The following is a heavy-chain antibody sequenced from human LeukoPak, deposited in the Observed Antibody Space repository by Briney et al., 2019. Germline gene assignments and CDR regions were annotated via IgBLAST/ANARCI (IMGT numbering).Heavy chain of an antibody. CDR3: ARDPDYYDSSGYYNWFDP. CDR2: IIPIFGTA. V-gene: IGHV1-69*13. Sequence: SVKVSCKASGGTFSSYAISWVRQAPGQGLEWMGGIIPIFGTANYAQKFQGRVTITADESTSTAYMELSSLRSEDTAVYYCARDPDYYDSSGYYNWFDPWGQGTLVTVSS. J-gene: IGHJ5*02. D-gene: IGHD3-22*01. CDR1: GGTFSSYA.